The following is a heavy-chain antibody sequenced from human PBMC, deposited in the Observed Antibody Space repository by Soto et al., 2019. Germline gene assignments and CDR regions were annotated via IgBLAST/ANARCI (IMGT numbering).Heavy chain of an antibody. J-gene: IGHJ4*02. CDR1: GGSFSGYY. Sequence: SETLSLTCAVYGGSFSGYYWSWIRQPPGKGLEWIGEINHSGSTNYNPSLKSRVTISVDTSKNQFSLKLSSVTAADTAVYYCARVHDYYDSSGYYLGPFDYWGQGPLVTVSS. CDR3: ARVHDYYDSSGYYLGPFDY. V-gene: IGHV4-34*01. CDR2: INHSGST. D-gene: IGHD3-22*01.